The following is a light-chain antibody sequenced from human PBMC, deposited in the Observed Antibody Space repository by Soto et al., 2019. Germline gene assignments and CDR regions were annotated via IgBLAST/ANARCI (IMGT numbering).Light chain of an antibody. CDR2: EGT. V-gene: IGLV2-23*01. CDR3: FAFAGSTYV. J-gene: IGLJ1*01. CDR1: SRDVGSYNF. Sequence: SLTQHASVSGSPGQSITISCTGTSRDVGSYNFVTWYQQYTGKVPKLMIYEGTKRPSGVSNRLSGSKAGDTAPLTICWRQAEEEADYYCFAFAGSTYVFGTGTKVTVL.